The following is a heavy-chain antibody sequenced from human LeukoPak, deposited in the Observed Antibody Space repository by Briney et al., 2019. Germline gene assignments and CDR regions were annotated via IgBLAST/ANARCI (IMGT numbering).Heavy chain of an antibody. CDR2: ISGSGGST. Sequence: GGSLRLSCAASGFTFSSYAMSWVRQAPGKGLEWVSAISGSGGSTYYADSVKGRFTISRDNSKNTLYLQMNSLRAEDTAVYYCARVGGSYWAPFDYWGQGTLVTVSS. J-gene: IGHJ4*02. CDR3: ARVGGSYWAPFDY. CDR1: GFTFSSYA. D-gene: IGHD1-26*01. V-gene: IGHV3-23*01.